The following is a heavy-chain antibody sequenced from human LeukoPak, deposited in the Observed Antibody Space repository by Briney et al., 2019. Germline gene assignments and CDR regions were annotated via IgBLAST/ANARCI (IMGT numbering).Heavy chain of an antibody. CDR1: GFTFSSYG. Sequence: GGSLRHSCAASGFTFSSYGMHWVRQAPGGGLEGVAFIRYDGSNKYYADSVKGRFTISRDNSKKTLYLQMNSLRAEDTAVYYCGKGRVYYDRSGPNWFDPWGQETVV. J-gene: IGHJ5*02. CDR3: GKGRVYYDRSGPNWFDP. D-gene: IGHD3-22*01. V-gene: IGHV3-30*02. CDR2: IRYDGSNK.